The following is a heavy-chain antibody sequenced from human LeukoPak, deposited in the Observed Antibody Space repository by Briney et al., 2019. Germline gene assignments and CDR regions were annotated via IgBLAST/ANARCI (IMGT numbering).Heavy chain of an antibody. CDR2: ISNSGST. CDR1: GGSISSYY. D-gene: IGHD2-2*01. Sequence: PSGTLSLTCTVSGGSISSYYWSWIRQPPGKGLEWIGYISNSGSTNYNPSLKSRVTISVDKSKNQFSLKLSSVTAADTAVYYCATCTTSCYGWFHIWGQGTMVTVSS. J-gene: IGHJ3*02. V-gene: IGHV4-59*03. CDR3: ATCTTSCYGWFHI.